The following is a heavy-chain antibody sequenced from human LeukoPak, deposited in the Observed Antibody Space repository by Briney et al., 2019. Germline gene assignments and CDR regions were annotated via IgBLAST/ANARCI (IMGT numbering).Heavy chain of an antibody. V-gene: IGHV1-18*04. CDR1: GYTFTIYG. D-gene: IGHD2-2*01. J-gene: IGHJ4*02. Sequence: ASVTVSCKASGYTFTIYGISWVRQAPGQGLEWMGWMSAYNGNTNYAQKLQGRVTMTTDTSTSTAYMELRSLRSDDTAVYYCALTKDIVVVPAAQFDYWGQGTLVTVSS. CDR3: ALTKDIVVVPAAQFDY. CDR2: MSAYNGNT.